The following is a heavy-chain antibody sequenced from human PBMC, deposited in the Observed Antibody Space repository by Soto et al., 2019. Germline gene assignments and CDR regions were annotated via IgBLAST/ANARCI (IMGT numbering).Heavy chain of an antibody. D-gene: IGHD2-15*01. V-gene: IGHV3-9*01. J-gene: IGHJ4*02. CDR3: AKDPGYCSGGTCYDFDY. Sequence: GGSLRLSCAVSGFTFDDYAMHWVRQAPGKGLEWVSGISWNSGSIGYADSVKGRFTISRDNAKNSLYLQMNSLRTEDTALYYCAKDPGYCSGGTCYDFDYWGQGTLVTVSS. CDR1: GFTFDDYA. CDR2: ISWNSGSI.